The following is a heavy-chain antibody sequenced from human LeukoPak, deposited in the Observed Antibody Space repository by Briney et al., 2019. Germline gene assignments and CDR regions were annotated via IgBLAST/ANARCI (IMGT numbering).Heavy chain of an antibody. Sequence: SETLSLTCAVYGGSFSGYYWSWIRQPPGKGLEWIGEINHSGSTNYNPSLKSRVTISVDTSKNQFSLKLSSVTAADTAVYCCARGAGYCSSTSCYTGWFDPWGQGTLVTVSS. D-gene: IGHD2-2*02. J-gene: IGHJ5*02. V-gene: IGHV4-34*01. CDR3: ARGAGYCSSTSCYTGWFDP. CDR1: GGSFSGYY. CDR2: INHSGST.